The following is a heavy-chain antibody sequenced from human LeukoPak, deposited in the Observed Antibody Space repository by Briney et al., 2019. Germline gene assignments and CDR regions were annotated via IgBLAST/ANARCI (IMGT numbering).Heavy chain of an antibody. CDR2: TYYRSKWYN. CDR1: GDSVSSNSAA. J-gene: IGHJ3*02. Sequence: SQTLSLTCAISGDSVSSNSAAWNWIRQSPSRGLEWLGRTYYRSKWYNDYAVSVKSRITINPDTSKNQFSLQLNSVTPEDTAVYYCARDTGLDWGVPYAFDTWGQGTMVTVSS. D-gene: IGHD3/OR15-3a*01. CDR3: ARDTGLDWGVPYAFDT. V-gene: IGHV6-1*01.